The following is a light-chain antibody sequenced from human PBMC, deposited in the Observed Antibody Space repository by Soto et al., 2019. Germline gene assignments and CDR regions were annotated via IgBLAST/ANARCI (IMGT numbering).Light chain of an antibody. CDR2: GAS. J-gene: IGKJ2*01. CDR1: QNIRSN. Sequence: EIVMTQSPATLSVSPGERATLSCRASQNIRSNLAWYQQIPGQAPRLLIHGASTRATGIPARFSGSGSGTEFTLTISGLQSEDFAIYYCQQYDIWPPYTFGQGTKVEF. CDR3: QQYDIWPPYT. V-gene: IGKV3-15*01.